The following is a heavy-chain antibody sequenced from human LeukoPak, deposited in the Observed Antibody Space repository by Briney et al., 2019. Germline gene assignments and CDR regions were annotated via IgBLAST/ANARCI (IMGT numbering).Heavy chain of an antibody. CDR3: ARGGGDLWFGELLDC. CDR1: GYTFTGYY. D-gene: IGHD3-10*01. V-gene: IGHV1-2*02. Sequence: ASVKVSCKTSGYTFTGYYMHWVRQAPGQGLEWMGWINPNSGGTNYAQKFQGRVTMTRDTSISTACMELSRLRSDDTAMYYCARGGGDLWFGELLDCWGQGTLVTVSS. CDR2: INPNSGGT. J-gene: IGHJ4*02.